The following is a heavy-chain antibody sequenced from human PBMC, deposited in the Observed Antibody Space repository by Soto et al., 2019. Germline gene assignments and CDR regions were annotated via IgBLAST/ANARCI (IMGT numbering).Heavy chain of an antibody. CDR2: IYHSGST. CDR3: ASPMRGALGAFDI. D-gene: IGHD2-2*01. CDR1: GGSIRTTRFY. J-gene: IGHJ3*02. Sequence: SETLSLTCTVSGGSIRTTRFYWSWIRQHPGKGLEWIAYIYHSGSTYYNPSLKSRVAMSVDTSSNQFSLSLSSVTAADTAVYYCASPMRGALGAFDIWGQGTMVTVSS. V-gene: IGHV4-31*03.